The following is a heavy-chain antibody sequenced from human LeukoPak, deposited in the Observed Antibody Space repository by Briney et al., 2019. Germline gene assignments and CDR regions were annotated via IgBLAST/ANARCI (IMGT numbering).Heavy chain of an antibody. Sequence: GGSLRLSCAASGFTFSSYEVNWVRQAPGKGLEWVAVIWYDGSNKYYADSVKGRFTVSRDNSKNTLYLQMNSLRAEDTAVYYCARDGTGSNSGWYIHWGQGTLVTVSS. CDR2: IWYDGSNK. V-gene: IGHV3-33*08. CDR3: ARDGTGSNSGWYIH. J-gene: IGHJ4*02. D-gene: IGHD6-19*01. CDR1: GFTFSSYE.